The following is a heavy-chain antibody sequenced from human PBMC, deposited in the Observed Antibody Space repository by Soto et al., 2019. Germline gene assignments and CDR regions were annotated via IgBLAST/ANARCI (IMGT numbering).Heavy chain of an antibody. D-gene: IGHD6-6*01. Sequence: GGSLRLSCSACAFAFSSYSMNWVRQAPGKGLEWVSSISSSSSYIYYADSVKGRFTISRDNAKNSLYLQMNSLRAEDTAVSSSARAMVAARGSDYYYYYGMDVWDQGTTVTASS. CDR2: ISSSSSYI. CDR3: ARAMVAARGSDYYYYYGMDV. CDR1: AFAFSSYS. J-gene: IGHJ6*02. V-gene: IGHV3-21*01.